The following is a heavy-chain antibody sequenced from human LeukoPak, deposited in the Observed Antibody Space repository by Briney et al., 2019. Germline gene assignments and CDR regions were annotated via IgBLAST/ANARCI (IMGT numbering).Heavy chain of an antibody. V-gene: IGHV3-33*01. J-gene: IGHJ4*02. CDR3: ASGELLYEALDY. D-gene: IGHD1-26*01. Sequence: GRSLRLSCAASGFTFSSYGMHWVRQAPGKGLEWVAVIWYDRSNKYYADSVKGRFTISRDNSKNTLYLQMNSLRAEDTAVYYCASGELLYEALDYWGQGTLVTVSS. CDR2: IWYDRSNK. CDR1: GFTFSSYG.